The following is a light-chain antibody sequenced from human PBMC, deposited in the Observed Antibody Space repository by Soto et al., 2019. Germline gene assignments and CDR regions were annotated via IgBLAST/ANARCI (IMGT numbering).Light chain of an antibody. V-gene: IGKV1-12*01. Sequence: DLQMTQSPSSVSASIGDRVTISCRASQSIYKWLVWYQQKPGKAPKILIYAASSLQSGVPSRFRGSGYRTDFTLTTSSLQPEDSATYSCQQADSFPLTFGGGTKVEI. CDR2: AAS. CDR3: QQADSFPLT. J-gene: IGKJ4*01. CDR1: QSIYKW.